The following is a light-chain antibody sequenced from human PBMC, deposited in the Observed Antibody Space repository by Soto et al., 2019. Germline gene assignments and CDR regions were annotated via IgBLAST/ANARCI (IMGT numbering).Light chain of an antibody. V-gene: IGKV1-39*01. Sequence: DIQMTQSPSTLSASVGDRVTITCRASQTISTWLAWHQQKPGEAPKLLIYAASSLQSGVPSRFSGSGSGTDFTLTISSLQPEDFATYYCQQSYSTPSITFGQGTRLEIK. CDR2: AAS. CDR1: QTISTW. CDR3: QQSYSTPSIT. J-gene: IGKJ5*01.